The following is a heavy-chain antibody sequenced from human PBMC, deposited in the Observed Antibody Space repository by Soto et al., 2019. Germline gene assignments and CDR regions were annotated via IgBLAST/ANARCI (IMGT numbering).Heavy chain of an antibody. D-gene: IGHD5-12*01. CDR1: GYTLNDYL. CDR3: ARGESTDCSTGVYPFNYNYQLDV. CDR2: FNPKSEGT. Sequence: QVQLLQSGAEVRKPGASVRVSCKASGYTLNDYLIYWVRQAPGEGLEWMGRFNPKSEGTAFAQSFQGRVTLARDTSINAVYMEMYRLRSDDTAVYYCARGESTDCSTGVYPFNYNYQLDVWGQGSRVIVSS. J-gene: IGHJ6*02. V-gene: IGHV1-2*02.